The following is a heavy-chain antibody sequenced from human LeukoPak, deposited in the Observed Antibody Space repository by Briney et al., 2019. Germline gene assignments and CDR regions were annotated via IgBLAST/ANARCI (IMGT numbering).Heavy chain of an antibody. CDR3: AKRGVVIRGLLIIGFHTEAYYFDY. D-gene: IGHD3-10*01. CDR1: GFTFSSYE. CDR2: ISSSCSTI. V-gene: IGHV3-48*03. J-gene: IGHJ4*02. Sequence: GGSLRLSCAASGFTFSSYEMNWVRQAPGKGLESVSYISSSCSTIYYADSVKGRFTISRDNAKNSLYLQMNSLRAEDTAVYFCAKRGVVIRGLLIIGFHTEAYYFDYWGQGILVTVSS.